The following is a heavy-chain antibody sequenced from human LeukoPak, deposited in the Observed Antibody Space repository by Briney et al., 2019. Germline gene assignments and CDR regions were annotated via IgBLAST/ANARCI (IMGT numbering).Heavy chain of an antibody. CDR3: AKGIVGITRPYYFDY. CDR2: VSGSGDNT. D-gene: IGHD1-26*01. V-gene: IGHV3-23*01. CDR1: GFTFSSYA. Sequence: PGGSLRLSCAASGFTFSSYAMSWVRQAPGKGLEWVSSVSGSGDNTDYADSVKGRFTISRDNSKNTLYLQMNSLRAEDTAIYYCAKGIVGITRPYYFDYWGQGTLVTVSS. J-gene: IGHJ4*02.